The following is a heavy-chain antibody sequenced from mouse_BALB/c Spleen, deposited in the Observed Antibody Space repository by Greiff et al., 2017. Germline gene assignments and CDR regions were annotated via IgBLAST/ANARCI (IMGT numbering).Heavy chain of an antibody. Sequence: VQLKESGAELVRPGASVKLSCTASGFNIKDYYMHWVKQRPEQGLEWIGWIDPENGDTEYAPKFQGKATMAADTSSNTAYLQLSSLTSEDTAVYYCSYDYDAYYFDDWGQGTTLTVSS. D-gene: IGHD2-4*01. CDR1: GFNIKDYY. V-gene: IGHV14-4*02. J-gene: IGHJ2*01. CDR3: SYDYDAYYFDD. CDR2: IDPENGDT.